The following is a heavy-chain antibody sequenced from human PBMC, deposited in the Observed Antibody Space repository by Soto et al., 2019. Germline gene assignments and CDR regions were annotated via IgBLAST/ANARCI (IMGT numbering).Heavy chain of an antibody. J-gene: IGHJ2*01. CDR2: ISHSGST. V-gene: IGHV4-34*01. Sequence: QVQLQQWGAGLLKPSETLSLTCGVYGGSFSGYYWPWIRQPPGKGLEWIGEISHSGSTPYNPSLKSRCTISLDTSKNHFSLKLSSMTAADAAVYYCASYGGIPGSYRYFGPWGRGTLVTVSS. CDR3: ASYGGIPGSYRYFGP. CDR1: GGSFSGYY. D-gene: IGHD2-15*01.